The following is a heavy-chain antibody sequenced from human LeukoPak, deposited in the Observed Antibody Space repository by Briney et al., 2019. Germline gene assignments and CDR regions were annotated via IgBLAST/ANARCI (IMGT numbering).Heavy chain of an antibody. CDR2: INHSGST. Sequence: SETLSLTCALYGGSFSGYYWSWIRQPPGKGLEWIGEINHSGSTNYNPSLKSRVTISVDTSKNQFSLKLSSVTAADTAVYYCARGWMGISYYGSPKLLDYWGQGTLVTVSS. J-gene: IGHJ4*02. CDR1: GGSFSGYY. CDR3: ARGWMGISYYGSPKLLDY. V-gene: IGHV4-34*01. D-gene: IGHD3-10*01.